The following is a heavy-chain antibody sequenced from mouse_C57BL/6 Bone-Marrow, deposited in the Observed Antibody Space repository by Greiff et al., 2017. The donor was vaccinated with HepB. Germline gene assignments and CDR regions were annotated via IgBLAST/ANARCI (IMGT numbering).Heavy chain of an antibody. V-gene: IGHV6-3*01. J-gene: IGHJ3*01. CDR2: IRLKSDNYAT. CDR1: GFTFSNYW. CDR3: TVRNWDGGPWFAY. D-gene: IGHD4-1*01. Sequence: EVQLVESGGGLVQPGGSMKLSCVASGFTFSNYWMNWVRQSPEKGLEWVAQIRLKSDNYATHYAESVKGRFTISRDDSKSSVYLQMNNLRAEDTGIYYCTVRNWDGGPWFAYWGQGTLVTVSA.